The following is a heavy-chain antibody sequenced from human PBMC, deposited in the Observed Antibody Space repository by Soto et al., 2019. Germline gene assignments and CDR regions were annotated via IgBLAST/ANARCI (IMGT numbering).Heavy chain of an antibody. CDR2: ISYDGSNK. CDR3: AKGALEAYYGMDV. V-gene: IGHV3-30*18. CDR1: GFTFSSYG. D-gene: IGHD3-3*01. J-gene: IGHJ6*02. Sequence: QVQLVESGGGVVQPGRSLRLSCAASGFTFSSYGVHWVRQAPGKGLEWVAVISYDGSNKYYAGSVKGRFTISRDNSKNTLFLQMTSLRAEDTAVYYCAKGALEAYYGMDVWGQGTTVTVSS.